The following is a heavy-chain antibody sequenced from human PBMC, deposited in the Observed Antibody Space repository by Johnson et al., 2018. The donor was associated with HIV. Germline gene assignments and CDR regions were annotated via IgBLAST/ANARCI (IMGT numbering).Heavy chain of an antibody. CDR3: ARGGSRTTIFGVDINMGAFDI. D-gene: IGHD3-3*01. J-gene: IGHJ3*02. CDR2: LGTAGDT. Sequence: VQLVESGGGLVQPGGSLRLSCAASGFTFSNYDMYWVRQPTGKGLEWVSGLGTAGDTYYAGSFKGRFTISREDAKNSLYLQMNSLRAGDTAVYYCARGGSRTTIFGVDINMGAFDIWGQGTMVTVSS. CDR1: GFTFSNYD. V-gene: IGHV3-13*01.